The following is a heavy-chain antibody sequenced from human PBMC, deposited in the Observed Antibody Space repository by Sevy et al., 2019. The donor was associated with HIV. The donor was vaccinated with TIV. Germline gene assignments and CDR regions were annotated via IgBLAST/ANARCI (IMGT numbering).Heavy chain of an antibody. CDR1: GFTFSSYA. CDR3: ARDGPGVVWGSYRFHYFDY. CDR2: ISYDGSNK. Sequence: GGSLRLSCAASGFTFSSYAMHWVRQAPGKGLEWVAVISYDGSNKYYADSVKGRFTISRDNSKNTLYLQMNSLRAEDTAVYHCARDGPGVVWGSYRFHYFDYWGQGTLVTVSS. D-gene: IGHD3-16*02. J-gene: IGHJ4*02. V-gene: IGHV3-30-3*01.